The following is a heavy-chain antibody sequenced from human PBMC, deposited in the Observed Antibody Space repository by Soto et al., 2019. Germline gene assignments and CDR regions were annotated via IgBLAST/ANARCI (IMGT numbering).Heavy chain of an antibody. V-gene: IGHV1-69*13. CDR1: GGTFSSYA. J-gene: IGHJ6*02. CDR2: IIPIFGTA. Sequence: SVKVSCKASGGTFSSYAISWVRQAPGQGLEWMGGIIPIFGTANYAQKFQGRVTITADESTSTAYMELSSLRSEDTAVYYCARATVMITFGGVIDYYYYYYGMDVWGQGTTVTVPS. CDR3: ARATVMITFGGVIDYYYYYYGMDV. D-gene: IGHD3-16*02.